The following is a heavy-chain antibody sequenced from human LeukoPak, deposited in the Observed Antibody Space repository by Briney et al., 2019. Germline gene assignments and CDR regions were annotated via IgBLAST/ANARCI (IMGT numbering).Heavy chain of an antibody. CDR3: ARDRSDYSNYERHFDY. CDR2: INPNSGGT. D-gene: IGHD4-11*01. Sequence: GASVKVSCKASGYTFTGYYMHWVRQAPGQGLEWMGWINPNSGGTNYAQKFQGRVTITRDTSISTAYMELSRLRSDDTAVYYCARDRSDYSNYERHFDYWGQGTLVTVSS. J-gene: IGHJ4*02. CDR1: GYTFTGYY. V-gene: IGHV1-2*02.